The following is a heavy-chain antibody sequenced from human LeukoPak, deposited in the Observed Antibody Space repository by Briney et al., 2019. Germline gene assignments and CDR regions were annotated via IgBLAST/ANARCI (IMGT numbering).Heavy chain of an antibody. CDR2: IIPIFGTA. Sequence: GASVKVSCTASVGTFSSYAISWVRQAPGQGLEWMGGIIPIFGTANYAQKFQGRVTITADESTSTAYMELSSLRSEDTAVYYCARGRSGQQLVDWGQGTLVTVSS. J-gene: IGHJ4*02. D-gene: IGHD6-13*01. V-gene: IGHV1-69*13. CDR3: ARGRSGQQLVD. CDR1: VGTFSSYA.